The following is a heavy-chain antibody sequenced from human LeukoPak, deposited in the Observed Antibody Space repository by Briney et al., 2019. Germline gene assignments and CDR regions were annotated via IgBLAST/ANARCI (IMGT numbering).Heavy chain of an antibody. CDR1: GGTFSSYA. D-gene: IGHD6-19*01. CDR3: ARDRGSGWLPYYFDY. Sequence: ASVKVSCKASGGTFSSYAISWVRQAPGQGLEWMGRIIPIFGTPNYAQKFQGRVTITTDESTSTAYMELSSLRSEDTAVYYCARDRGSGWLPYYFDYWGQGTLVTASS. CDR2: IIPIFGTP. J-gene: IGHJ4*02. V-gene: IGHV1-69*05.